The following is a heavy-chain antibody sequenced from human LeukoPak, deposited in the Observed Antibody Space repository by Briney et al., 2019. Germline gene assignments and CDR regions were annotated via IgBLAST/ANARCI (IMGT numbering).Heavy chain of an antibody. Sequence: SETLSLTCTVSGGSISSYYWSWIRQPPGKGLEWIGYIYYSGTTNYNPSLKSRVTISVDTSKNQFSLKLSSVTAADTAVYYCARDQTTGSLWPRGWFDPWGQGTLVTVSS. V-gene: IGHV4-59*01. CDR3: ARDQTTGSLWPRGWFDP. J-gene: IGHJ5*02. D-gene: IGHD1-14*01. CDR1: GGSISSYY. CDR2: IYYSGTT.